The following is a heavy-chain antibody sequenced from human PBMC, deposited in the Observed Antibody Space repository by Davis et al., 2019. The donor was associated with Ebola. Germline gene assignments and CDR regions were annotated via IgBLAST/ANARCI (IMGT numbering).Heavy chain of an antibody. J-gene: IGHJ6*02. D-gene: IGHD1-1*01. CDR1: GYTFSNYA. CDR2: MNPNSGDT. V-gene: IGHV1-8*01. Sequence: AASVKVSCKASGYTFSNYAINWVRQATGQGLEWMGWMNPNSGDTGYAQKFQGRVTMIRNTSISTAYMELSSLRSEDTAVYYCAREGTGDGFIYYYGMDVWGQGTTVTVSS. CDR3: AREGTGDGFIYYYGMDV.